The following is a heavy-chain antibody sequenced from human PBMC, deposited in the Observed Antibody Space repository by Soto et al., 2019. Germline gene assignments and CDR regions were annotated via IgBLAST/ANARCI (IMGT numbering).Heavy chain of an antibody. J-gene: IGHJ4*02. CDR3: AKARIAVAGTTTYYFDY. CDR1: GFTFSSYG. D-gene: IGHD6-19*01. V-gene: IGHV3-30*18. CDR2: ISYDGSNK. Sequence: GGSLRLSCAASGFTFSSYGMHWVRQAPGKGLEWVAVISYDGSNKYYADSVKGRFTISRDNSKNTLYLQMNSLRAEDTAVYYCAKARIAVAGTTTYYFDYWGQGTLVTVSS.